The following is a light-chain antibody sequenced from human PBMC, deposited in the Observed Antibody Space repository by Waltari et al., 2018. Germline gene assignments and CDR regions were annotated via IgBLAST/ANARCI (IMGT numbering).Light chain of an antibody. Sequence: QSVLTQPPSASGTPGQPVTISCSGSASNIGGQTVNWYQQVPGTAPKLLIYSNKQRPSGVPDRFSGSKSGTSASLAISGLQSEDEAVYYCAPWDKSLNGPVFGGGTKLTVL. CDR3: APWDKSLNGPV. CDR1: ASNIGGQT. V-gene: IGLV1-44*01. J-gene: IGLJ2*01. CDR2: SNK.